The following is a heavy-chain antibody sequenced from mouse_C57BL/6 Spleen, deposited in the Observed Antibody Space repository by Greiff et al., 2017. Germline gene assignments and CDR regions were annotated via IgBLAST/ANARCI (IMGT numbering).Heavy chain of an antibody. CDR3: TREDYGSRGFAY. CDR1: GFTFSSYA. J-gene: IGHJ3*01. CDR2: ISSGGDYI. Sequence: DVKLQESGEGLVKPGGSLKLSCAASGFTFSSYAMSWVRQTPEKRLEWVAYISSGGDYIYYADTVKGRFTISRDNARNTLYLQMSSLKSEDTAMYYCTREDYGSRGFAYWGQGTLVTVSA. D-gene: IGHD1-1*01. V-gene: IGHV5-9-1*02.